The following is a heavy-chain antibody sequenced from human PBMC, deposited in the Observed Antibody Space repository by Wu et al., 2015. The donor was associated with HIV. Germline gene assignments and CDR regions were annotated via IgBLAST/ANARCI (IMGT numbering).Heavy chain of an antibody. J-gene: IGHJ5*02. D-gene: IGHD3-10*01. CDR1: GGTFSSYT. V-gene: IGHV1-69*15. CDR3: ARELEDPAIMVRAGFDP. CDR2: IIPISGTT. Sequence: QVQLAQSGAEVKKPGSSVRVSCKASGGTFSSYTFNWVRQAPGQGLEWMGRIIPISGTTDYAQKFQGRITITADESTRTTYMELSSLRYEDTAVYFCARELEDPAIMVRAGFDPWGQGTLVTVSS.